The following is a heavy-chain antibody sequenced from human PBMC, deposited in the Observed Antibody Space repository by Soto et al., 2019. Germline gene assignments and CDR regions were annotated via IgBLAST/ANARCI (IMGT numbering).Heavy chain of an antibody. CDR2: ISYDGSNK. Sequence: QVQLVESGGGVVQPGRSLRLSCAASGFTFSSYGMHWVRQAPGKGLEWVAVISYDGSNKYYADSVKGRFTISRDNSKNXXYLQMNSLRAEDTAVYYCAKGISRDYGDYGDAFDIWGQGTMVTVSS. CDR3: AKGISRDYGDYGDAFDI. D-gene: IGHD4-17*01. V-gene: IGHV3-30*18. J-gene: IGHJ3*02. CDR1: GFTFSSYG.